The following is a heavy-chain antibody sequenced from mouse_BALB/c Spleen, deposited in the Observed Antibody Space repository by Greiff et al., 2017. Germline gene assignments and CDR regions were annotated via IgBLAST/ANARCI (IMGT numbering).Heavy chain of an antibody. CDR2: IYPGNSDT. Sequence: VQLQQSGTVLARPGASVKMSCTASGYTFTSYWMHWVKQRPGQGLEWIGAIYPGNSDTSYNQKFKGKAKLTAVTSTSTAYMELSSLTNEDSAVYYCTRNDGYLYYYAMDYWGQGTSVTVSS. D-gene: IGHD2-3*01. V-gene: IGHV1-5*01. J-gene: IGHJ4*01. CDR1: GYTFTSYW. CDR3: TRNDGYLYYYAMDY.